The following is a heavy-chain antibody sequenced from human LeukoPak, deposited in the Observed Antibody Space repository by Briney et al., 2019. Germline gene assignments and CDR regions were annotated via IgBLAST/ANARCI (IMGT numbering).Heavy chain of an antibody. Sequence: NTSETLSLTCTASGGSISSYYWSWIRQPPGKGLEWIGYIYYSGSTNYNPSLKSRVTISVDTSKNQFSLKLSSVTAADTAVYYCARDNYYDSSGYTHDAFDIWGQGTMVTVSS. J-gene: IGHJ3*02. D-gene: IGHD3-22*01. V-gene: IGHV4-59*01. CDR3: ARDNYYDSSGYTHDAFDI. CDR1: GGSISSYY. CDR2: IYYSGST.